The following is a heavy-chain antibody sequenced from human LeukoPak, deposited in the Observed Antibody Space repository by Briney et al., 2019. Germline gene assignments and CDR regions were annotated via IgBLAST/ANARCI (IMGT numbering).Heavy chain of an antibody. J-gene: IGHJ6*02. Sequence: PGGSLRLSCAASGFTFSSYSMNWVRQAPGKGLEWVSYISSSSTIYYADSVKGRFTISRDNAKNSLYLQMNSLRDEDTAVYYCARENHDFWSALYYYGMDVWGQGTTVTVSS. D-gene: IGHD3-3*01. CDR2: ISSSSTI. CDR3: ARENHDFWSALYYYGMDV. V-gene: IGHV3-48*02. CDR1: GFTFSSYS.